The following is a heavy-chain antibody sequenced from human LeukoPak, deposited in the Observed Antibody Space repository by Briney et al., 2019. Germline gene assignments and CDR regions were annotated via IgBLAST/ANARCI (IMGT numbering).Heavy chain of an antibody. J-gene: IGHJ6*03. V-gene: IGHV4-38-2*01. D-gene: IGHD5-18*01. CDR2: FYYTGST. CDR1: GYSISSGYY. Sequence: PSETLSLTCAVSGYSISSGYYWGWIRQPPGKGLEWIGYFYYTGSTNYNPSLESRVTISVDTSKNQLSLKLSSVTAADTAVYYCARGRQEYSYGPRPSYYYYYMDVWGKGTTVTVSS. CDR3: ARGRQEYSYGPRPSYYYYYMDV.